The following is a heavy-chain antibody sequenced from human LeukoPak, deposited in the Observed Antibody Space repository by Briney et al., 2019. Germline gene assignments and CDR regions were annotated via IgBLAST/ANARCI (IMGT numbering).Heavy chain of an antibody. J-gene: IGHJ6*02. CDR2: ISAYNGNT. V-gene: IGHV1-18*01. Sequence: ASVKVSCKASGYTFTSYGISWVRQAPGQGLEWMGWISAYNGNTNYAQKLQGRVTKTTDASTSTAYMELRSLRSDDTAVYYCARAYTMVLYGMDVWGQGTTVTVSS. CDR1: GYTFTSYG. CDR3: ARAYTMVLYGMDV. D-gene: IGHD3-10*01.